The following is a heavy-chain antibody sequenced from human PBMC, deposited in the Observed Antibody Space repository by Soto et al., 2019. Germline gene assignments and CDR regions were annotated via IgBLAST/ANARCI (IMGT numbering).Heavy chain of an antibody. CDR3: ARVTYRGGMDV. J-gene: IGHJ6*02. CDR1: GGSFSGYY. CDR2: INHSGST. V-gene: IGHV4-34*01. Sequence: SETLSLTSAVYGGSFSGYYWSWIRQPPGKWLEWIGEINHSGSTNYNPSLKSRVTISVDTSKNQFSLKLSSVTAADTAVYYCARVTYRGGMDVWGQGTTVTVSS. D-gene: IGHD1-26*01.